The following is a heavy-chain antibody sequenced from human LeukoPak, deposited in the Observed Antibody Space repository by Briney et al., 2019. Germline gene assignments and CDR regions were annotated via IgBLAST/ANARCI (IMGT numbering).Heavy chain of an antibody. V-gene: IGHV3-74*01. CDR2: INEDGGTT. D-gene: IGHD6-19*01. CDR1: GFTFSSYW. J-gene: IGHJ6*02. CDR3: AVAVANYYYYGMDV. Sequence: TGGSLRLSCAASGFTFSSYWMHWVRQIPGKGLVWVSRINEDGGTTTYADSVKGRFTISRDNSKNTLYLQMNSLRAEDTAVYYCAVAVANYYYYGMDVWGQGTTVTVSS.